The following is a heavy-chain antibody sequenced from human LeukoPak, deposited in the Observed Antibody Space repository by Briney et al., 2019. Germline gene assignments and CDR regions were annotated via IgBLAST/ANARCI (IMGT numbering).Heavy chain of an antibody. J-gene: IGHJ4*02. CDR1: GGSIRSSSYY. CDR3: ARPHYDILTGYYTDYFDY. CDR2: IYYSGST. D-gene: IGHD3-9*01. V-gene: IGHV4-39*01. Sequence: SETMSLTCTVSGGSIRSSSYYWGWIRQPPGKGLEWIGSIYYSGSTYYNPSLKSRVTISVDTSKNQFSLKLSSVTAADTAVYYCARPHYDILTGYYTDYFDYWGQGTLVTVSS.